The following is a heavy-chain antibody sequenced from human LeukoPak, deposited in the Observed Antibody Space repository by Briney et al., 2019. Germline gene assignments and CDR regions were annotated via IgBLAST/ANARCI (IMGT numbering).Heavy chain of an antibody. CDR2: MNPNSGST. D-gene: IGHD2-2*01. CDR1: GYTFTSYD. J-gene: IGHJ5*02. V-gene: IGHV1-8*01. Sequence: ASVKVSCKASGYTFTSYDINWVRQATGQGLEWMGWMNPNSGSTGYAQKFQGRVTMTRNTSISTAYMELSSLRSEDTAVYYCARGLCSSTSCYSTWFDPWGQGTLVTVSS. CDR3: ARGLCSSTSCYSTWFDP.